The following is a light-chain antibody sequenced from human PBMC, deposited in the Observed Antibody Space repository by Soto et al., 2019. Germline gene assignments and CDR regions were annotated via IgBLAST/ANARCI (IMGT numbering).Light chain of an antibody. Sequence: QSVLTQPASVSGSPGQSITIPCTGTSSDVGGYNYVSWYQQHPGKAPKLMIYEVSNRPSGVSNRFSGSKSGNTASLTISGLQAEDEADYYCSSYTSISTLVFGGGTKVTVL. J-gene: IGLJ2*01. CDR1: SSDVGGYNY. CDR2: EVS. V-gene: IGLV2-14*01. CDR3: SSYTSISTLV.